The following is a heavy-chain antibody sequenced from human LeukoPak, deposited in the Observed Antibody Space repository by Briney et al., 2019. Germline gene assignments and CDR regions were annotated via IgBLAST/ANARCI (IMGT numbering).Heavy chain of an antibody. Sequence: GGSLRLSCAASGFTFSRYAMSWVRQAPGKGLEWVSAISGSGGSTHYADSVKGRFTISRDNSKNTLYLQMNSLRAEDTAVYYCAKDSGTMVRGVISWFDPWGQGTLVTVSS. CDR2: ISGSGGST. D-gene: IGHD3-10*01. CDR3: AKDSGTMVRGVISWFDP. V-gene: IGHV3-23*01. CDR1: GFTFSRYA. J-gene: IGHJ5*02.